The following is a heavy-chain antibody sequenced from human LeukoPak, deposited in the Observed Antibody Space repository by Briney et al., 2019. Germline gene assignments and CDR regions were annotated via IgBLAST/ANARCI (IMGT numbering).Heavy chain of an antibody. Sequence: SETLSLTCTVSGGSISSGDYYWSWIRQPPGKGLEWIGYIYYSGSTYCNPSLKSRVTISVDTSKNQFSLKLSSVTAADTAVYYCARGFLSPRDQDLDPWGQGTLVTVSS. V-gene: IGHV4-30-4*01. CDR2: IYYSGST. J-gene: IGHJ5*02. CDR1: GGSISSGDYY. D-gene: IGHD2/OR15-2a*01. CDR3: ARGFLSPRDQDLDP.